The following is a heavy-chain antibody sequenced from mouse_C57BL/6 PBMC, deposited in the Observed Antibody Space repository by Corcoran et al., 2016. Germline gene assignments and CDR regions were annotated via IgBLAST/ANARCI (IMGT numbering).Heavy chain of an antibody. Sequence: EVQLQQSGPELVKPGASVKMSCKASGYTFTDYNMHWVKQSHGKSLEWIGYINPNNGGTSYNQKFKGKATLTVNKSSSTAYMELRSLTSEDSAVYYCASVDGSSYDWYFDVWGTGTTVTVSS. V-gene: IGHV1-22*01. CDR1: GYTFTDYN. D-gene: IGHD1-1*01. CDR3: ASVDGSSYDWYFDV. CDR2: INPNNGGT. J-gene: IGHJ1*03.